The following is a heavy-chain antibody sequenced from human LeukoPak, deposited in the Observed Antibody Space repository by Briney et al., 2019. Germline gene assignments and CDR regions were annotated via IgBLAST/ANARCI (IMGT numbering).Heavy chain of an antibody. J-gene: IGHJ4*02. CDR1: GFTFSSYG. CDR3: ARDTDVARGLGY. V-gene: IGHV3-33*01. CDR2: IWYVGSNK. Sequence: GGSLRLSCAASGFTFSSYGMHWVRQAPGKGLEWVAVIWYVGSNKYYADSVKGRFTISRDNSKDTLYLQMNSLRAEDTAVYYCARDTDVARGLGYWGQGTLVTVSS. D-gene: IGHD5-12*01.